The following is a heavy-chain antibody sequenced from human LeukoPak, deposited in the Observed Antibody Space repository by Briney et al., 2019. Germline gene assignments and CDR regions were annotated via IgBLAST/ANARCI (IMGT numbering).Heavy chain of an antibody. CDR2: ISRGGSGNPI. V-gene: IGHV3-48*03. CDR3: ARKVTGTTYSVY. D-gene: IGHD1-1*01. CDR1: GFTFSSDE. Sequence: GGSLRLSCAASGFTFSSDEGNWVRQAPGRGLEWISYISRGGSGNPIKYAECGEGRFTISRDNAENSVYQQMNRLSTEHMSVAYCARKVTGTTYSVYWGHGALVTVSP. J-gene: IGHJ4*03.